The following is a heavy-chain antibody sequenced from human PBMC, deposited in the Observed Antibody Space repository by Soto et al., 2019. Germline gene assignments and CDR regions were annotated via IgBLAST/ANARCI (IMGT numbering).Heavy chain of an antibody. Sequence: PGGSLSLSCAASGFTFSDYSMVWVRQAPGKGLEWVSYIFVTGGTIYYADSVKGRFTVSRDNAKNSLFLLMSSLRAEDTAVYYCARDKDWAFDYWGQGTLVTVSS. J-gene: IGHJ4*02. CDR1: GFTFSDYS. V-gene: IGHV3-48*04. CDR3: ARDKDWAFDY. D-gene: IGHD3-9*01. CDR2: IFVTGGTI.